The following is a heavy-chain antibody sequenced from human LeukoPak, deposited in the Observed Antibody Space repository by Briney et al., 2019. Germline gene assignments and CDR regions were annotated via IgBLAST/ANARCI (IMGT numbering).Heavy chain of an antibody. CDR1: RFTFSDFY. CDR2: ISNSGTTI. CDR3: ARHARVAGFDY. V-gene: IGHV3-11*04. J-gene: IGHJ4*02. Sequence: GGSLRLSCAASRFTFSDFYMSWVRQAPGKGLEWISYISNSGTTIYYADSVKGRFTISRDNAKNSLYLQMNSLRAEDTAVYYCARHARVAGFDYWGLGTLVTVSS. D-gene: IGHD6-19*01.